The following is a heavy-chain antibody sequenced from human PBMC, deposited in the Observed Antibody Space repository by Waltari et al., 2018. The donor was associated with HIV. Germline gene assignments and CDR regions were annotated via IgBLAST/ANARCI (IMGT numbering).Heavy chain of an antibody. V-gene: IGHV4-31*03. CDR3: ARGVPGYDFWSGYYRAGSYYLDY. Sequence: QVQLQESGPGLVKPSQTLSLTCTVSGDSISSGGYYWSWIRQHPGKGLEWIGYIYSSGSTYHNPSLKSRVTISVDTSKNQFSLKLSSVTAADTAVYYCARGVPGYDFWSGYYRAGSYYLDYWGQGTLVTVSS. D-gene: IGHD3-3*01. CDR2: IYSSGST. CDR1: GDSISSGGYY. J-gene: IGHJ4*02.